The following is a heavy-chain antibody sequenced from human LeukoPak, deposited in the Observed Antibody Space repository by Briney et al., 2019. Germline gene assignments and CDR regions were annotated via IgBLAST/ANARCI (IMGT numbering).Heavy chain of an antibody. V-gene: IGHV1-69*04. J-gene: IGHJ3*02. CDR1: GGTFSSYA. CDR2: IIPILGIA. Sequence: SVKVSCKASGGTFSSYAISWVRQAPGQGLEWMGRIIPILGIANYAQKFQGRVTITADKSTSTAYMELSSLRSEDTDVYYCARDPKMTTLAPGAFDIWGQGTMVTVSS. CDR3: ARDPKMTTLAPGAFDI. D-gene: IGHD4-11*01.